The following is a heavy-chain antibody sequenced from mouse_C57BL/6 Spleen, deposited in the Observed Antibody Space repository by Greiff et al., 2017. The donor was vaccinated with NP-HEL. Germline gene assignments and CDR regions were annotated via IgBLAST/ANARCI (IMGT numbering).Heavy chain of an antibody. Sequence: EVKLMESGGGLVKPGGSLKLSCAASGFTFSSYAMSWVRQTPEKRLEWVATISDGGSYTYYPDNVKGRFTISRDNAKNNLYLQMSHLKSEDTAMYYCARDRDYGSSPGWFAYWGQGTLVTVSA. CDR2: ISDGGSYT. V-gene: IGHV5-4*01. CDR3: ARDRDYGSSPGWFAY. J-gene: IGHJ3*01. D-gene: IGHD1-1*01. CDR1: GFTFSSYA.